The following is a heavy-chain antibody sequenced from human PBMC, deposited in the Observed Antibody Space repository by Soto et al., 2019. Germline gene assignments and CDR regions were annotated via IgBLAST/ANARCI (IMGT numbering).Heavy chain of an antibody. CDR2: ISYDGSNK. J-gene: IGHJ6*02. D-gene: IGHD1-26*01. V-gene: IGHV3-30-3*01. CDR1: GFTLSSYA. CDR3: AREVSGSYYPYYYGMDV. Sequence: QVQLVESGGGVVQPGRSLRLSCAASGFTLSSYAMHWVRQAPGKGLEWVAVISYDGSNKYYADSVKGRFTISRDNSKNTLYLQMNSLRAEDTAVYYCAREVSGSYYPYYYGMDVWGQGTTVTVSS.